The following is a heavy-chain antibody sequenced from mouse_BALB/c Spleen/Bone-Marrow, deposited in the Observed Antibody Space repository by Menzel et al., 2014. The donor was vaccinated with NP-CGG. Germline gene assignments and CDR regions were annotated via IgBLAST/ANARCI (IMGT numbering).Heavy chain of an antibody. CDR2: IYPGNVNT. Sequence: VQLKESGPELVKPGASVRIPCKAAGYTFTSYYIHWVKQRPGQGLGWIGWIYPGNVNTKFNEKFKGKATLTADKSSSTAYIQLSSLPSEDSAVYFCAREANWNFDYWGQGTTLTVSS. D-gene: IGHD4-1*01. V-gene: IGHV1S56*01. CDR1: GYTFTSYY. CDR3: AREANWNFDY. J-gene: IGHJ2*01.